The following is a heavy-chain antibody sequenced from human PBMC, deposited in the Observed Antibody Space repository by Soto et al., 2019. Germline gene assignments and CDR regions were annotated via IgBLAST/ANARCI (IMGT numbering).Heavy chain of an antibody. Sequence: SSETLSLTCTVSGGSISSSSYYWGWIRQPPGKGLEWIGSIYYSGSTYYNPSLKSRVTISVDTSKNQFSLKLSSVTAADTAVYYCARHLEVYGHNWFDPWGQGTLVTVSS. CDR2: IYYSGST. CDR3: ARHLEVYGHNWFDP. D-gene: IGHD3-3*01. J-gene: IGHJ5*02. CDR1: GGSISSSSYY. V-gene: IGHV4-39*01.